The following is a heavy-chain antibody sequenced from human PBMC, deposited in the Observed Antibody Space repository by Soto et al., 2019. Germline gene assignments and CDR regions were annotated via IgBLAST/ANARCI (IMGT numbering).Heavy chain of an antibody. CDR1: GFAFSSHP. V-gene: IGHV3-23*01. D-gene: IGHD6-6*01. CDR3: ARRAFGSSRSFDI. Sequence: LRLSCAASGFAFSSHPMSWVRQAPERGLGWVSGISDSGGLTYNADSVKGRFTISRDNSKNTLYLQMNSLRAEDTALYYCARRAFGSSRSFDIWGQGTMVTVSS. J-gene: IGHJ3*02. CDR2: ISDSGGLT.